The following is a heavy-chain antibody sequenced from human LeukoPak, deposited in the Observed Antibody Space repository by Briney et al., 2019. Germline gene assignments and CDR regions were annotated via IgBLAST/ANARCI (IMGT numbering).Heavy chain of an antibody. Sequence: ASVKVSCKASGNSFTGYYIHWVRQAPGQGLEWMGWINPDGGDTNYAQKFQGRVTMTRDTSISTAYMELSRLRLDDTAVYYCARESQEGYYYDNSGTDVWGKGTTVTVSS. CDR1: GNSFTGYY. V-gene: IGHV1-2*02. D-gene: IGHD3-22*01. J-gene: IGHJ6*04. CDR2: INPDGGDT. CDR3: ARESQEGYYYDNSGTDV.